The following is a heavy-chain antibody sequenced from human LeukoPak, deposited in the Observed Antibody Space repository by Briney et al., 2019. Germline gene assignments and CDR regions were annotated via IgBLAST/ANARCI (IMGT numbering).Heavy chain of an antibody. CDR1: GGTFSSYA. D-gene: IGHD1-26*01. Sequence: SVNVSCKASGGTFSSYAISWVRQAPGQGLEWMGRIIPILGIANYAQKFQGRVTITADKSTSTAYMELSSLRSEDTAVYYCARDEAIGATFVYWGQGTLVTVST. CDR3: ARDEAIGATFVY. V-gene: IGHV1-69*04. J-gene: IGHJ4*02. CDR2: IIPILGIA.